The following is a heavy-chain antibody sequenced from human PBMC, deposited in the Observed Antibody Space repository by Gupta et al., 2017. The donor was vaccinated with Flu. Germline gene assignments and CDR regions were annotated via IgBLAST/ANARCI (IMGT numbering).Heavy chain of an antibody. D-gene: IGHD6-19*01. CDR1: GFTFSSYG. Sequence: QVQLVESGGGVVQPGRSLRLSCAASGFTFSSYGMHWVRQAPGKGLEWVAVISYDGSNKYYADSVKGRFTISRDKSKNTLYLQMKSLRAEDTAVYYGAKCVLAVAGDYGGQGTLVTVSS. CDR3: AKCVLAVAGDY. CDR2: ISYDGSNK. J-gene: IGHJ4*02. V-gene: IGHV3-30*18.